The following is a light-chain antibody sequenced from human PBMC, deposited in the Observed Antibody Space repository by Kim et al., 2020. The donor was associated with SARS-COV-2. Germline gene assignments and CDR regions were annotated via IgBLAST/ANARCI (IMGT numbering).Light chain of an antibody. CDR3: NSYAGSNNWV. Sequence: GQSVTISCTGTSSDVGGYNYVSWYQQHPGKAPNLMIYEVSKRPSGVPDRFSGSKSGNTASLTVSGLQAEDEADYYCNSYAGSNNWVFGGGTQLTVL. CDR2: EVS. CDR1: SSDVGGYNY. V-gene: IGLV2-8*01. J-gene: IGLJ3*02.